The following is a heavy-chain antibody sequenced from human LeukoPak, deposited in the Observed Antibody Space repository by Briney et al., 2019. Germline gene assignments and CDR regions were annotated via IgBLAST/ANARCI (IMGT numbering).Heavy chain of an antibody. J-gene: IGHJ4*02. V-gene: IGHV4-59*05. Sequence: SETLSLTCTVSGGSISNKYWSWIRQPPGKGLEWIGSIYYSGSTYYNPSLKSRVTISVDTSKNQFSLKLSSVTAADTAVYYCARFLLDSGYFDYWGQGTLVTVSS. CDR2: IYYSGST. D-gene: IGHD3-3*01. CDR1: GGSISNKY. CDR3: ARFLLDSGYFDY.